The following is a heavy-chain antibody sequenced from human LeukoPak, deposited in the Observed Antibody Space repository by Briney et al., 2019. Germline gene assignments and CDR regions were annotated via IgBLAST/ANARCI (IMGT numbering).Heavy chain of an antibody. Sequence: GGSLRLSCATSGFTFSSYEMNWVRQAPGKGLEWVSYISSSGSTIYYADSVNGRFTISRDNAKNSVYLQMNSLRGEDTAVYYCARDASRTGTTWGQGTLVTVSS. CDR3: ARDASRTGTT. J-gene: IGHJ5*02. CDR1: GFTFSSYE. CDR2: ISSSGSTI. D-gene: IGHD1-1*01. V-gene: IGHV3-48*03.